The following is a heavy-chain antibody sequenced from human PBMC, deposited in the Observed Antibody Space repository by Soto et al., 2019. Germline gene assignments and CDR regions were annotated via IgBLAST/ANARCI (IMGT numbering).Heavy chain of an antibody. CDR2: INPSGGST. Sequence: DSVKVSCKASGYTFTSYYMHWVRQAPGQGLEWMGIINPSGGSTSYAQKFQGRVTMTRDTSTSTVYMELSSLRSEDTAVYYCARDWSITMIVVVNGYGMDVWGQGTSVTGS. CDR3: ARDWSITMIVVVNGYGMDV. J-gene: IGHJ6*02. V-gene: IGHV1-46*01. CDR1: GYTFTSYY. D-gene: IGHD3-22*01.